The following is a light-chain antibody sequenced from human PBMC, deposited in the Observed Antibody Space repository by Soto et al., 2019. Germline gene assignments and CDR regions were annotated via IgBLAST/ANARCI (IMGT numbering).Light chain of an antibody. J-gene: IGKJ5*01. Sequence: ELVLTQSPGTLSLSPGERASLSCRASQSVSSSYLAWYQQKPGQAPRLVISGASSRATGIPDRFSGSGSGTDFTLTISRLEPEDFAVYYCQQYGSSPRVTFGQGTPLEIK. CDR3: QQYGSSPRVT. CDR1: QSVSSSY. V-gene: IGKV3-20*01. CDR2: GAS.